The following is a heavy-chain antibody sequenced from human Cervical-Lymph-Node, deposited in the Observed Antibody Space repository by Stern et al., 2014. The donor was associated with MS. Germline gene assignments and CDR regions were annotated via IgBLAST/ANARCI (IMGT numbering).Heavy chain of an antibody. CDR2: IYPGDSYT. CDR1: GYSFTSYW. D-gene: IGHD6-13*01. Sequence: EMQLVESGAEVKKPGESLKISCKGSGYSFTSYWIGWVRQMPGKGLERMGIIYPGDSYTTYSPSFQGQVTISADKSISTAYLQWSSLKASDTAMYYCARRPYSSSPLRFDYWGQGTLVTVSS. CDR3: ARRPYSSSPLRFDY. V-gene: IGHV5-51*01. J-gene: IGHJ4*02.